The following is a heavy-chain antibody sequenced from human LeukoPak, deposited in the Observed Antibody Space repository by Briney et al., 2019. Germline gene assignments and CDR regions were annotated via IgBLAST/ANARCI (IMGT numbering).Heavy chain of an antibody. Sequence: GGSLRLSCAASGFTFSSYWMSWVRQAPGKGLEWVANIKHDGSEKYYVDSVKGRFTISRDNAKNSLYLQMNSLRAEDTAVYYCARGSSLGYCTNGVCYFDYWGQGTLVTVSS. CDR2: IKHDGSEK. CDR3: ARGSSLGYCTNGVCYFDY. J-gene: IGHJ4*02. V-gene: IGHV3-7*01. D-gene: IGHD2-8*01. CDR1: GFTFSSYW.